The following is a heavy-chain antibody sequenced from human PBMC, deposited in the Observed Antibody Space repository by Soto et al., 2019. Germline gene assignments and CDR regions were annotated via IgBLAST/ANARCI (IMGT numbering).Heavy chain of an antibody. J-gene: IGHJ6*02. CDR3: ARDGSNKTGFYYGMDV. CDR1: GFTFSSNG. CDR2: IWSDGSNK. D-gene: IGHD6-13*01. V-gene: IGHV3-33*01. Sequence: PGGSLRLSCTASGFTFSSNGMHWVRQAPGKGLEWVAVIWSDGSNKYYADSVKGRFTIFRDNSKSTLYLQMNGLRAEDTAVYYCARDGSNKTGFYYGMDVWGQGTTVTVSS.